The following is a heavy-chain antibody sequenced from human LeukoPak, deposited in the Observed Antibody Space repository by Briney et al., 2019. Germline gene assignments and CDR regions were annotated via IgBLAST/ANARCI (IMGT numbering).Heavy chain of an antibody. CDR1: GFTFSSYG. D-gene: IGHD1-26*01. CDR3: ARTSTFDREYYYGMDV. Sequence: GGSLRLSCAASGFTFSSYGMHWVRQAPGKGLEWVAVIWYDGSNKYYADSVKGRFTISRDNSKNTLYLQMNSLRAEDTAVYYCARTSTFDREYYYGMDVWGQGTTVTVS. J-gene: IGHJ6*02. V-gene: IGHV3-33*01. CDR2: IWYDGSNK.